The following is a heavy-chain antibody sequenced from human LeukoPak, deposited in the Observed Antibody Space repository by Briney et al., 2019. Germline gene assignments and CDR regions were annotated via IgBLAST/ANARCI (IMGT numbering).Heavy chain of an antibody. CDR1: GFTFSSFA. CDR2: ISGSGGST. CDR3: AKRSSGDDY. V-gene: IGHV3-23*01. Sequence: GGSLRLSCAASGFTFSSFAMSWVRQAPGKGLEWVSAISGSGGSTYFAGSVKGRFTISRDNAKNTLYLQMNSLRAEDTAVYYCAKRSSGDDYWGQGTLVTVSS. J-gene: IGHJ4*02. D-gene: IGHD6-19*01.